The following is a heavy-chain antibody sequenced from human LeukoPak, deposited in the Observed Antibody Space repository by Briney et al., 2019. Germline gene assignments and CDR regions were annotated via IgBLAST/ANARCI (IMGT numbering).Heavy chain of an antibody. J-gene: IGHJ6*03. CDR3: AREPTYYYGSGSYYTFNYYYYYMDV. V-gene: IGHV3-7*01. CDR1: GVTCSSYW. CDR2: IKQDGSEK. Sequence: GGSLRLSCAASGVTCSSYWMSWVRQAPGKGLEWVANIKQDGSEKYYVDSVKGRFTISRDNAKNSLYLQMNSLRAEDTAVYYCAREPTYYYGSGSYYTFNYYYYYMDVWGKGTTVAISS. D-gene: IGHD3-10*01.